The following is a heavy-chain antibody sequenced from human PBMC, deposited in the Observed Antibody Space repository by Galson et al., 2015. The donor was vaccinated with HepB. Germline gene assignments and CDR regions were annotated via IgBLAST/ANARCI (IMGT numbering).Heavy chain of an antibody. J-gene: IGHJ4*02. CDR1: GGSISSSGHN. CDR3: ASRAGGRRTADY. V-gene: IGHV4-39*01. D-gene: IGHD3-16*01. Sequence: SETLSLTCTVSGGSISSSGHNWGWIRQPPGKGLEWIGTIYYSRSTYYNPSLKSRVTISVDTSQNQFSLKLNSVTAADTAVYYCASRAGGRRTADYWGQGTLVTVSS. CDR2: IYYSRST.